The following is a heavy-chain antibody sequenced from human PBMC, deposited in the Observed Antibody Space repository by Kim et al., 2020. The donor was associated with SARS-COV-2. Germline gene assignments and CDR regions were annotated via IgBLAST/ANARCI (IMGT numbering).Heavy chain of an antibody. D-gene: IGHD3-16*01. J-gene: IGHJ4*02. CDR2: FYSGST. CDR3: ARRGDY. V-gene: IGHV4-39*01. Sequence: FYSGSTTYHPSLKGRVTISLDTSKNQFSLRLRSVTAADTAVFYCARRGDYWGQGTLVTVSS.